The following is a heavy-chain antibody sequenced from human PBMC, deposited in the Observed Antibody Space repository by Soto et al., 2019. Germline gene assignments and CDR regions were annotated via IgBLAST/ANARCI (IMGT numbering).Heavy chain of an antibody. V-gene: IGHV3-48*01. CDR3: ARGGPYYDFWSGHCDY. CDR1: GFTFSSYS. CDR2: ISSSSSTI. J-gene: IGHJ4*02. Sequence: QPGGSLRLSCAASGFTFSSYSMNWVRQAPGKGLEWVSYISSSSSTIYYADSVKGRFTISRDNAKNSLYLQMNSLRAEDTAVYYCARGGPYYDFWSGHCDYWGQGTLVTVSS. D-gene: IGHD3-3*01.